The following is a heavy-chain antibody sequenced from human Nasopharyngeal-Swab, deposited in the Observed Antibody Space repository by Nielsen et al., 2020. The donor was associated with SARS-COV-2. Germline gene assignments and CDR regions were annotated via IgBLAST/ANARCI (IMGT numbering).Heavy chain of an antibody. CDR1: GFTFDDYA. CDR2: ISGDGGST. Sequence: GGSLRLSCAASGFTFDDYAMHWVRQAPGKGLEWVFLISGDGGSTYYADSVKGRFTISRDNSKNSLYLQMNSLRTEDTALHYCAKDPRGAVAGSTWGRGTLVTVSS. V-gene: IGHV3-43*02. J-gene: IGHJ5*02. CDR3: AKDPRGAVAGST. D-gene: IGHD6-19*01.